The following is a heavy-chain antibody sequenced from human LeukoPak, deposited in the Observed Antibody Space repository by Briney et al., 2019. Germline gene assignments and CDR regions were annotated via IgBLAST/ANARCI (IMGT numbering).Heavy chain of an antibody. J-gene: IGHJ6*03. D-gene: IGHD2-8*01. V-gene: IGHV7-4-1*02. CDR1: GYTFTIYA. Sequence: ASVKVSCKASGYTFTIYAMNWVRQAPGQGLEWMGWINTNTGNPTYAQGFTGRFVFSLDTSVSTAYLQISSLKAEDTAVYYCARGGYCTNGVCPRNYYYYMDVWGKGTTVTVSS. CDR3: ARGGYCTNGVCPRNYYYYMDV. CDR2: INTNTGNP.